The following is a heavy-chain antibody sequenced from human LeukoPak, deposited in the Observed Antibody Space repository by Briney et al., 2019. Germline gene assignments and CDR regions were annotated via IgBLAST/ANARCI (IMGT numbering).Heavy chain of an antibody. CDR2: INPSGGST. Sequence: ASVKPSCKASGYTFTSYYMHWVRQAPGQGLEWMGIINPSGGSTSYAQKFQGRVTMTRHPSTSTVYMELSSLRSEDTAVYYCASLGGDGNFDYWGQGTLVTVSS. V-gene: IGHV1-46*01. D-gene: IGHD3-10*01. CDR3: ASLGGDGNFDY. J-gene: IGHJ4*02. CDR1: GYTFTSYY.